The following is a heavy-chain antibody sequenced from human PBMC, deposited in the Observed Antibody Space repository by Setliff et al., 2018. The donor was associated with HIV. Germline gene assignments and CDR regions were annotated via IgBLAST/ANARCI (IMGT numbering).Heavy chain of an antibody. CDR2: ISSSGSTI. J-gene: IGHJ4*02. CDR3: AKVESYYDSSGPDY. V-gene: IGHV3-48*03. D-gene: IGHD3-22*01. Sequence: GGSLRLSCAASGFTFSSYEMNWVRQAPGKGLEWVSYISSSGSTIYYADSVKGRFTISRDNSENTLYLQMNSLRAEDTAVYYCAKVESYYDSSGPDYWGQGTLVTVSS. CDR1: GFTFSSYE.